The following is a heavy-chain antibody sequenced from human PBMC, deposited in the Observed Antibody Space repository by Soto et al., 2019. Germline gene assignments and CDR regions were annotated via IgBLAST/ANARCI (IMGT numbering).Heavy chain of an antibody. CDR1: GGSISSYY. CDR2: IYYSGST. J-gene: IGHJ6*02. D-gene: IGHD3-10*01. CDR3: ARGAGSYLSSYCGMDV. V-gene: IGHV4-59*01. Sequence: QVQLQESGPGLVKPSETLSLTCTVSGGSISSYYWSWIRQPPGKGLEWIGYIYYSGSTNYNPSLKSRVTISVDTSKNQFSLKLSSVTAADTAVYYCARGAGSYLSSYCGMDVWGQGTTVTVSS.